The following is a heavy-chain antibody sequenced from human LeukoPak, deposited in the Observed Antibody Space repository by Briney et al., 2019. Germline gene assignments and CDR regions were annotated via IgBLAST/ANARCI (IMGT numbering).Heavy chain of an antibody. CDR2: TSYDGINK. J-gene: IGHJ6*03. CDR3: ARDYNLGNYYYYYMDV. Sequence: GRSLRLSCAASGFTFSNYAMHWVRQAPGKGLEWVAVTSYDGINKYYADSVKGRFTISRDNSKNTLYLQMNSLRAEDTAVYYCARDYNLGNYYYYYMDVWGKGTTVTVSS. V-gene: IGHV3-30-3*01. D-gene: IGHD5-24*01. CDR1: GFTFSNYA.